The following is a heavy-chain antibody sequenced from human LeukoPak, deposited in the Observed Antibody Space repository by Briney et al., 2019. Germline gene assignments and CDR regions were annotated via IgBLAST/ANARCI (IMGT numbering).Heavy chain of an antibody. V-gene: IGHV4-34*01. J-gene: IGHJ4*02. CDR1: TASFSGYY. D-gene: IGHD4-17*01. CDR2: INHSGST. CDR3: AWGYGDSDY. Sequence: PSQSLSPTCAVYTASFSGYYWSWIRQPPGKGLEWIGEINHSGSTNYNPSLKSRVTISVDTSKNQFSLKPGSATDAATDVYSCAWGYGDSDYWGQGTLVTVSS.